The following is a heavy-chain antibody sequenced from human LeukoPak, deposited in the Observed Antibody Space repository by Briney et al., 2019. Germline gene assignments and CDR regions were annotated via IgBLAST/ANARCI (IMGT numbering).Heavy chain of an antibody. D-gene: IGHD3-10*01. V-gene: IGHV3-7*01. CDR1: GFTFSSYS. CDR3: AKDRGYYGSGSFMDV. CDR2: IRQDGSEQ. J-gene: IGHJ6*03. Sequence: GGSLRLSCTTSGFTFSSYSMIWVRQAPGKGLEWVANIRQDGSEQYYVDSVKGRFTVSRDNAKNSLFLQMNSLRAEDTAVYYCAKDRGYYGSGSFMDVWGKGTMVTISS.